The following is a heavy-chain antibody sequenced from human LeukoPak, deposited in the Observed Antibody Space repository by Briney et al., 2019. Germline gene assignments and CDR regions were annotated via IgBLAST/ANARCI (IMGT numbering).Heavy chain of an antibody. J-gene: IGHJ4*02. Sequence: SETLSLTCTVSGYSISSGYYWGWIRQPPGKGLEWIGSIYHSGSTYYNPSLKSRVTISVDTSKNQFSLKLSSVTAADTAVYYCAREEQQLASFDYWGQGTLVTVSS. CDR2: IYHSGST. D-gene: IGHD6-13*01. V-gene: IGHV4-38-2*02. CDR3: AREEQQLASFDY. CDR1: GYSISSGYY.